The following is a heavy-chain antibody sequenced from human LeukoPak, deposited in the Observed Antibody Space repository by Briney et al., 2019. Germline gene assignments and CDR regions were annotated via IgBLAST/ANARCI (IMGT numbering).Heavy chain of an antibody. Sequence: AGGSLRLSCAASGSTFSGYAMHWVRQAPGKGLEYVSAISSNGGSTYYANSVKGRFTISRDNSKNTLYLQMDSLRAEDMAVYYCAREVAGTIDYWGQGTLVTVSS. CDR2: ISSNGGST. CDR1: GSTFSGYA. V-gene: IGHV3-64*01. CDR3: AREVAGTIDY. J-gene: IGHJ4*02. D-gene: IGHD6-19*01.